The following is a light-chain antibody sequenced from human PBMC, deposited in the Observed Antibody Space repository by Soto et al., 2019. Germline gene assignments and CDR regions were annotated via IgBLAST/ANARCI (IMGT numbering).Light chain of an antibody. Sequence: QSALTQPASVSGSPGQSITISCTGTSSDVGGYNYVSWYQQHPGKAPKLMIYEVSKRPSGVPDRFSASKSGNTASLTVSGLQADDEADYYCCSYAGSYTWVFGGGTKLTVL. CDR2: EVS. V-gene: IGLV2-8*01. CDR3: CSYAGSYTWV. CDR1: SSDVGGYNY. J-gene: IGLJ3*02.